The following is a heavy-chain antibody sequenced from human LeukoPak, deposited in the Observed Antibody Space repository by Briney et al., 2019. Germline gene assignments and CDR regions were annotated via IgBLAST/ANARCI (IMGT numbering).Heavy chain of an antibody. CDR3: ARLTLDDHYYMDV. V-gene: IGHV5-51*01. D-gene: IGHD2-2*03. CDR1: GYSFTSYW. Sequence: GESLQISCKGSGYSFTSYWIGWVRQMPGKGLEWMGIIYPGDFDIRYSPSFQGQVTISADKSISTAYLQWSSLKASDTAMYYCARLTLDDHYYMDVWGKGTTVTVSS. CDR2: IYPGDFDI. J-gene: IGHJ6*03.